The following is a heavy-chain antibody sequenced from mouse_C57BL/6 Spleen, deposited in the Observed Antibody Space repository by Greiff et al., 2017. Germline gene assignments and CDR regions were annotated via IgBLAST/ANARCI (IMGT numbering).Heavy chain of an antibody. CDR2: ISYSGST. V-gene: IGHV3-8*01. J-gene: IGHJ1*03. CDR1: GYSITSDY. Sequence: EVKLMESGPGLAKPSQTLSLTCSVTGYSITSDYWNWIRKFPGNKLEYMGYISYSGSTYYNPSLKSRISITRDTSKNQYYLQLNSVTTEDTATYYCARSPYYGSSLGYFDVWGTGTTVTVSS. CDR3: ARSPYYGSSLGYFDV. D-gene: IGHD1-1*01.